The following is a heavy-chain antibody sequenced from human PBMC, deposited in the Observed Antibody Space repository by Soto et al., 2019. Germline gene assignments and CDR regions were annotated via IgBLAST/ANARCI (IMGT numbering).Heavy chain of an antibody. J-gene: IGHJ4*02. CDR1: GDSISTFY. CDR2: VYYTGST. D-gene: IGHD3-22*01. Sequence: PSETLSLTCTVSGDSISTFYWVWMRQSPGKELEWIGYVYYTGSTNHNPSLKSRVTISVDRSKNQFSLKLTSANAADTAVYYCARGRTVRNYADDSSDYFYFFDYWGQGTQVTVSS. CDR3: ARGRTVRNYADDSSDYFYFFDY. V-gene: IGHV4-59*01.